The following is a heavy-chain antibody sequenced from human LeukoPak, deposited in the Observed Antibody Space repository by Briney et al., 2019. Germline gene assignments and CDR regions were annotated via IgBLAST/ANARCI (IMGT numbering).Heavy chain of an antibody. J-gene: IGHJ3*01. CDR3: ASTATCSF. D-gene: IGHD2-2*01. CDR1: GFTFSNYW. Sequence: GGSLRLSCAASGFTFSNYWMTWVLQPPGRGLEWVANITQDGSEKNYVDSVKGRFTISRDNAQNSLYLQMNSLSAEDTAVYYCASTATCSFWGQGTMVTVSS. V-gene: IGHV3-7*01. CDR2: ITQDGSEK.